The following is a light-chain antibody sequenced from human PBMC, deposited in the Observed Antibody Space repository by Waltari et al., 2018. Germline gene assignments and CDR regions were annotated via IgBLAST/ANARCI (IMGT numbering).Light chain of an antibody. V-gene: IGLV4-69*01. CDR2: VDSDGSH. CDR3: QTWGTGIRV. CDR1: SEPSNNA. J-gene: IGLJ3*02. Sequence: QLVLTQSPSASASLGASVKPTGTLNSEPSNNATACHQQQPGKGPRYLMKVDSDGSHFKGDGIPDRFSGSSSGAERYLTISCLQSEDEADYYCQTWGTGIRVFGGGTKLTVL.